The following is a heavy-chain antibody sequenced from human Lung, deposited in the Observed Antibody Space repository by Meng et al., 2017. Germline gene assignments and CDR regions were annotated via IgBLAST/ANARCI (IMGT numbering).Heavy chain of an antibody. J-gene: IGHJ4*02. D-gene: IGHD2-15*01. CDR1: GFTFRNYS. V-gene: IGHV3-21*01. CDR3: ARFETVGVATGDF. CDR2: ISSDSRYI. Sequence: EVQLVESGGGLVTPGGSLRLSCAASGFTFRNYSMNWVSQAPGKGLEWVSSISSDSRYIFYADSVKGRFTVSRDNAKNSLYLQMISLSPEDTAVFYCARFETVGVATGDFWGQGTLVTVSS.